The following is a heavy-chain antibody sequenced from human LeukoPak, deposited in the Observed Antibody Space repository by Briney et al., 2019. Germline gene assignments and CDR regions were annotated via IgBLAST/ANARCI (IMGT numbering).Heavy chain of an antibody. J-gene: IGHJ4*02. V-gene: IGHV3-21*01. CDR3: ASFDSSGWHYFDY. CDR2: XXXXXGXX. Sequence: GSXXLSCGASGFXFSSXXXXXVRQAPGKXXXXXSSXXXXXGXXYXGXXXXXXXXXSXDXAKNSLYLQMNTLRAEDTAVYYCASFDSSGWHYFDYWGQGTLVTVSS. CDR1: GFXFSSXX. D-gene: IGHD6-19*01.